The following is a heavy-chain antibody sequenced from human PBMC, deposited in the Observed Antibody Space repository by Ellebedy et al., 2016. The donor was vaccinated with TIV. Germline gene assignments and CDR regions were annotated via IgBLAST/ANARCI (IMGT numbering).Heavy chain of an antibody. CDR3: ALIAVAGNFDS. Sequence: GGSLRLSCAASGFTFSDYYMSWIRQAPGKGLEWVSSINDRGDNTYYAEYVKGRFTISRDNSKNTLYLQMNSLRAEDTALYYCALIAVAGNFDSWGQGTLVTVSS. CDR2: INDRGDNT. D-gene: IGHD6-19*01. V-gene: IGHV3-23*01. CDR1: GFTFSDYY. J-gene: IGHJ4*02.